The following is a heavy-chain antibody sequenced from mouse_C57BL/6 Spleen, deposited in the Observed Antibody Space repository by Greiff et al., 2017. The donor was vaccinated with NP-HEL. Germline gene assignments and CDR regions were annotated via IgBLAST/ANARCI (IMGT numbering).Heavy chain of an antibody. CDR3: ARNWDVWYVEV. V-gene: IGHV1-69*01. CDR1: GYTFTSYW. Sequence: QVQLQQPGAELVMPGASVKLSCKASGYTFTSYWMHWVKQRPGQGLVWIGEIDPSDSYTNYNQKFKGKSTLTVDKSSSPAYMQLSSLTSEDSAGDDGARNWDVWYVEVWGTGTTVTVYS. D-gene: IGHD4-1*01. J-gene: IGHJ1*03. CDR2: IDPSDSYT.